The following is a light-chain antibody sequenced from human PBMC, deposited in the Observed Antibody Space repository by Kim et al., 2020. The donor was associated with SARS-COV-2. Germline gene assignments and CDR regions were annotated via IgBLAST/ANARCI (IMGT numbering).Light chain of an antibody. CDR3: QVWDSSTVV. CDR1: KLGYKY. J-gene: IGLJ2*01. Sequence: SYELTQPPSVSVSPGQTASITCSGDKLGYKYACWYQRTAGQSPVLVIYQDSKRPSGIPERFSGSNSGNTATLTISGTQAMDEADYYCQVWDSSTVVFGAGTEVTVL. V-gene: IGLV3-1*01. CDR2: QDS.